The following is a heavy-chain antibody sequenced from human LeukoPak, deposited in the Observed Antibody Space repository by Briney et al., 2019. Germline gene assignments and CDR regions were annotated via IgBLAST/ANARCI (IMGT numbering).Heavy chain of an antibody. D-gene: IGHD1-1*01. CDR2: IYHSGST. CDR3: ARLSLGLERPHYYYYYYMDV. V-gene: IGHV4-38-2*02. Sequence: SETLSLTCTVSGYSISSGYYWGWIRQPPGKGLEWIGSIYHSGSTYYNPSLKSRVTISVDTSKNQFSLKLSSVTAADTAVYYCARLSLGLERPHYYYYYYMDVWGKGTTVTISS. J-gene: IGHJ6*03. CDR1: GYSISSGYY.